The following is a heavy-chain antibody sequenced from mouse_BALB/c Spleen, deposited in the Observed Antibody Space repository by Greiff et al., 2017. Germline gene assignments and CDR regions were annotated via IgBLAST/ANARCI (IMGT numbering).Heavy chain of an antibody. CDR1: GFTFNTYA. Sequence: EVQLVESGGGLVQPKGSLKLSCAASGFTFNTYAMHWVCQAPGKGLEWVARIRSKSNNYATYYADSVKDRFTISRDDSQSMLYLQMNNLKTEDTAMYYCVREYGNYYYAMDYWGQGTSVTVSS. V-gene: IGHV10-3*03. J-gene: IGHJ4*01. D-gene: IGHD2-10*02. CDR2: IRSKSNNYAT. CDR3: VREYGNYYYAMDY.